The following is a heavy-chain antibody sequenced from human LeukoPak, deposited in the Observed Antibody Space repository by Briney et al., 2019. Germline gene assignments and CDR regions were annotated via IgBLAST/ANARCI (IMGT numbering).Heavy chain of an antibody. Sequence: SVKVSCKASGGTFSSYAISWVRQAPGQGREWMGGIIPIFGTANYAQKFQGRVTITTDESTSTAYMELSSLRSEDTAVYYCARSVGTTAPFDPWGQGTLVTVSS. CDR3: ARSVGTTAPFDP. CDR1: GGTFSSYA. CDR2: IIPIFGTA. J-gene: IGHJ5*02. V-gene: IGHV1-69*05. D-gene: IGHD2/OR15-2a*01.